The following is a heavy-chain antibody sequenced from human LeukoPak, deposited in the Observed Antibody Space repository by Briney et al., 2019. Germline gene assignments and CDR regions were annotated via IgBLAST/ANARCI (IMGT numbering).Heavy chain of an antibody. V-gene: IGHV3-30-3*01. Sequence: GGSLRLSCAASGFTFSSYAMHWVRQAPGKGLEWVAVISYDGSNKNYADSVKGRFTISRDNSKNTLYLQMNSLRAEDTAVYCCARDGVWGWPRYYFDYWGQGTLVTVSS. CDR3: ARDGVWGWPRYYFDY. D-gene: IGHD3-16*01. CDR2: ISYDGSNK. CDR1: GFTFSSYA. J-gene: IGHJ4*02.